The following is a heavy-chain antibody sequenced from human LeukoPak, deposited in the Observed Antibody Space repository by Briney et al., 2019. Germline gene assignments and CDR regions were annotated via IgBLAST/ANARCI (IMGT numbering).Heavy chain of an antibody. Sequence: GGSLRLSCAASGFTFSSYAMSWVRQAPGKGLEWVSAISGSGGSTYYADSVKGRFTISRDNSKNTLYLQMNSLRAEDTAVYYCAKDSLLWFGELVSDYDYWGQGTLVTVSS. CDR1: GFTFSSYA. V-gene: IGHV3-23*01. D-gene: IGHD3-10*01. J-gene: IGHJ4*02. CDR3: AKDSLLWFGELVSDYDY. CDR2: ISGSGGST.